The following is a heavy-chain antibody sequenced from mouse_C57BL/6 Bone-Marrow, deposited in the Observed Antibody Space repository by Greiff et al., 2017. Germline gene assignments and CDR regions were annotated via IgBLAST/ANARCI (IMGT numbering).Heavy chain of an antibody. CDR1: GYAFSTYW. Sequence: VQLQQSGAELVKPGASVKISCKVSGYAFSTYWMNWVKQRPGKGLEWIGQIYPGDGDTNYNGKFKGKATLTADKSSSTAYMELRSLTSEDSAVYYCARVGSGYTLDYWGQGTTLTVSS. CDR3: ARVGSGYTLDY. J-gene: IGHJ2*01. V-gene: IGHV1-80*01. CDR2: IYPGDGDT. D-gene: IGHD3-2*02.